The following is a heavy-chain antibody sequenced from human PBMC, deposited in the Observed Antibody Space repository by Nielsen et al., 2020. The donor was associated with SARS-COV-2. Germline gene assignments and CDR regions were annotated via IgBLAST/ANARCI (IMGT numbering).Heavy chain of an antibody. Sequence: GGSLRLSCAASGFTFSSYGMHWVRQAPGKGLEWVAVISYDGSNKYYADSVKGRFTISRDNSKNTLYLQMNSLRAEDTVVYYCATGDYYDSSGYYDLDYWGQGTLVTVSS. CDR3: ATGDYYDSSGYYDLDY. V-gene: IGHV3-33*05. CDR1: GFTFSSYG. D-gene: IGHD3-22*01. J-gene: IGHJ4*02. CDR2: ISYDGSNK.